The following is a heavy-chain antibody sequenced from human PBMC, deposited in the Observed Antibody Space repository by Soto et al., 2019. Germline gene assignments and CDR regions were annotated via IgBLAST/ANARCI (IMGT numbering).Heavy chain of an antibody. CDR1: GFTFSSYA. CDR3: AKRIMSTIGHFDS. CDR2: ISGIGHST. J-gene: IGHJ4*02. Sequence: GGSLRLSCAASGFTFSSYAMGWVRQAPGKGLEWVSSISGIGHSTYYADSVKGRFTISRDNSKNTLHLQMNSLRAEDTAVYYCAKRIMSTIGHFDSWGQGTLVIVSS. V-gene: IGHV3-23*01. D-gene: IGHD1-1*01.